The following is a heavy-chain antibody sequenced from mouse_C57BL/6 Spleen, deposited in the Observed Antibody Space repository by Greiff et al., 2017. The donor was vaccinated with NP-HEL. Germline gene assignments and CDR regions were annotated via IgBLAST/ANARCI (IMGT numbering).Heavy chain of an antibody. J-gene: IGHJ1*03. CDR3: ARGGSTADWYFDV. CDR1: GYSITSGYY. CDR2: ISYDGSN. V-gene: IGHV3-6*01. Sequence: VQLQQSGPGLVKPSQSLSLTCSVTGYSITSGYYWNWIRQFPGNKLEWMGYISYDGSNNYNPSLKNRISITRDTSKNQFFLKLNSVTTEDTATYYCARGGSTADWYFDVWGTGTTVTVSS. D-gene: IGHD1-1*01.